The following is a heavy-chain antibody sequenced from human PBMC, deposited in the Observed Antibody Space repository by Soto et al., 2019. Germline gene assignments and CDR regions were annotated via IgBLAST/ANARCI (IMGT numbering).Heavy chain of an antibody. J-gene: IGHJ5*02. CDR3: ARDGDTAWFDP. Sequence: PGGSLRLSCAASGLTFSSYSMNWVRQAPGKGLEWVSSISSSSSYIYYADSVKGRFTISRDNAKNSLYLQMNSLRAEDTAVYYCARDGDTAWFDPWGQGTLVTVSS. CDR1: GLTFSSYS. CDR2: ISSSSSYI. V-gene: IGHV3-21*01. D-gene: IGHD5-18*01.